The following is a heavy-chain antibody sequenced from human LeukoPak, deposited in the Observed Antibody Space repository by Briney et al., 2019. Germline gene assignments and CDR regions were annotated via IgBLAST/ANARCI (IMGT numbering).Heavy chain of an antibody. J-gene: IGHJ4*02. V-gene: IGHV3-7*01. CDR1: GFTFSRYW. CDR2: INQDESAK. Sequence: PGGSLRLSCAASGFTFSRYWMSWVRQAPGKGLEWVASINQDESAKRYVDSVKGRFTISRDNAKNSLYLQMNSLRVEDTAVYYCAKVASYYYGSETYYFFEHWGQGTPVTASS. D-gene: IGHD3-10*01. CDR3: AKVASYYYGSETYYFFEH.